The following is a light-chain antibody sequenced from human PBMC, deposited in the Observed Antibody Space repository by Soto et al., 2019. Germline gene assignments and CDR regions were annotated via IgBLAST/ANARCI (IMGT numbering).Light chain of an antibody. V-gene: IGKV1-9*01. CDR2: AAS. CDR3: QHYDIWPLT. J-gene: IGKJ4*01. CDR1: QGISSY. Sequence: DIQLTPSTSFLSASVGDRVSKTCRASQGISSYLAWYQQKPGKAPKLLIYAASTRATGVPARFSGSGSGTEFTLTISDLQSEDFAVYFCQHYDIWPLTFGGGTKVDIK.